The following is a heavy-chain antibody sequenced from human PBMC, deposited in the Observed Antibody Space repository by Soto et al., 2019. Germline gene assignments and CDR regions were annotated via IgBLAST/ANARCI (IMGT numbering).Heavy chain of an antibody. CDR1: GGSISSGGYS. J-gene: IGHJ4*02. Sequence: QLQLQESGSGLVKPSQTLSLTCAVSGGSISSGGYSWSWIRQPPGKGLEWIGYIYHSGSTYYNPSTRSQVTISVDRSKAQYALKLSSLTVADTPVYYCATLPDYWGQGTLVSVCS. V-gene: IGHV4-30-2*01. CDR3: ATLPDY. CDR2: IYHSGST. D-gene: IGHD1-26*01.